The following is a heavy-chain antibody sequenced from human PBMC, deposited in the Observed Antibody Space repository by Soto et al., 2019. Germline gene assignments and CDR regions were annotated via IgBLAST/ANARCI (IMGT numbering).Heavy chain of an antibody. D-gene: IGHD3-22*01. V-gene: IGHV4-39*07. CDR3: ARDNYYDSSGFDY. CDR2: IYYSGST. J-gene: IGHJ4*02. Sequence: SETLSLTCTVSGASISSSSFYWGWIRQPPGKGLEWIASIYYSGSTFYNPSLKSRVTMSVDTSKNQFSLNLRSVTAADTAVYYCARDNYYDSSGFDYWGQGTLVTVSS. CDR1: GASISSSSFY.